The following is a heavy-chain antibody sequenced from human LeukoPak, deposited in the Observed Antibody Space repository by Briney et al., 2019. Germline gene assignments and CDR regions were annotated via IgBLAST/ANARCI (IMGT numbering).Heavy chain of an antibody. CDR2: INLDGSST. CDR1: GFTFSSYW. J-gene: IGHJ4*02. V-gene: IGHV3-74*01. Sequence: AGGSLRLSCAASGFTFSSYWMHWVRQAPGKGLVWVSRINLDGSSTRYADSVKGRFTISRDNAKNTLYLQINSLRAEDTAVYYCAKDSYDTSIWGQGTLVTVSA. D-gene: IGHD3-22*01. CDR3: AKDSYDTSI.